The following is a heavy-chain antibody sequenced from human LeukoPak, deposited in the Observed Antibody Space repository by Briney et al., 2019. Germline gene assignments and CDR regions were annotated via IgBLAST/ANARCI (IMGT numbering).Heavy chain of an antibody. CDR3: ARDPGYSYGYYFDY. CDR1: GFTFSSYA. D-gene: IGHD5-18*01. CDR2: ISYDGSNK. J-gene: IGHJ4*02. V-gene: IGHV3-30-3*01. Sequence: GGSLRLSCAASGFTFSSYAMHWVHQAPGKGLEWVAVISYDGSNKYYADSVKGRFTISRDNSKNTLYLQMNSLRAEDTAVYYCARDPGYSYGYYFDYWGQGTLVTVSS.